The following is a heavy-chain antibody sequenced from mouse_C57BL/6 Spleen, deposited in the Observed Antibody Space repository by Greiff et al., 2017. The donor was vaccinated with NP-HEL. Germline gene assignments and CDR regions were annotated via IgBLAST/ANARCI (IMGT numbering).Heavy chain of an antibody. D-gene: IGHD1-1*01. CDR2: IRNKANNHAT. CDR3: TRRENYYGSRAMDY. J-gene: IGHJ4*01. CDR1: GFTFSDAW. V-gene: IGHV6-6*01. Sequence: DVKLVESGGGLVQPGGSMKLSCAASGFTFSDAWMDWVRQSPEKGLEWVAEIRNKANNHATYYAESVKGRFTISRDDSKSSVYLQMNSLRAEDTGIYYCTRRENYYGSRAMDYWGQGTSVTVSS.